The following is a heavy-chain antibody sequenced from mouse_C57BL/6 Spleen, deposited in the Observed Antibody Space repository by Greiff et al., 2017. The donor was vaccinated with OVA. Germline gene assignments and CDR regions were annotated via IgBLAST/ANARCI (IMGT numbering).Heavy chain of an antibody. CDR3: ASVWFNYAMDY. Sequence: QVQLQQSGAELVKPGASVKMSCKASGYTFTSYWITWVKQRPGQGLEWIGDIYPGSGSTNYNEKFKSKATLTVDTSSSTAYMQLSSLTSEDSAVYYCASVWFNYAMDYWGQGTSVTVSS. CDR2: IYPGSGST. D-gene: IGHD2-10*02. V-gene: IGHV1-55*01. CDR1: GYTFTSYW. J-gene: IGHJ4*01.